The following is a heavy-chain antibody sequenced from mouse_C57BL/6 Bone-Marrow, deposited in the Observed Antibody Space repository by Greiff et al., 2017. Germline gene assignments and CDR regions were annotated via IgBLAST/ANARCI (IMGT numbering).Heavy chain of an antibody. V-gene: IGHV1-18*01. D-gene: IGHD1-1*01. J-gene: IGHJ1*03. Sequence: EVQLQQSGPELVKPGASVKIPCKASGYTFTDYNMDWVKQSHGKSLEWIGDINPNNGGTIYNQKFKGKATLTVDKSSSTAYMELRSLTSGDTAVYYCARAFYYYGSGWYFDVWGTGTTVTVSS. CDR3: ARAFYYYGSGWYFDV. CDR1: GYTFTDYN. CDR2: INPNNGGT.